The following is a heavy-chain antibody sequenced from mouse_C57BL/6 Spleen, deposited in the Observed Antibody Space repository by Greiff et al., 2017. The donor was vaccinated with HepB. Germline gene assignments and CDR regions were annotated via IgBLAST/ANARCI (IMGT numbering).Heavy chain of an antibody. V-gene: IGHV5-6*01. D-gene: IGHD3-2*02. Sequence: EVMLVESGGDLVKPGGSLKLSCAASGFTFSSYGMSWVRQTPDKRLEWVATISSGGSYTYYPDSVKGRFTISRDNAKNTLYLQMSSLKSEDTAMYYCARQNSSGYVGDYWGQGTTLTVSS. CDR1: GFTFSSYG. J-gene: IGHJ2*01. CDR2: ISSGGSYT. CDR3: ARQNSSGYVGDY.